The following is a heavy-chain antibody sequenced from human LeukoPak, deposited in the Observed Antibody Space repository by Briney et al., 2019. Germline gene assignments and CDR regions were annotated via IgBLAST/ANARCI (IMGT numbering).Heavy chain of an antibody. J-gene: IGHJ4*02. V-gene: IGHV3-30*03. CDR2: ISYDGSNK. D-gene: IGHD6-13*01. CDR3: ARIGWYSCSWYLDY. CDR1: GFTFSSYG. Sequence: PGGSLRLSRAASGFTFSSYGMHWVRQAPGKGLEWVAVISYDGSNKYYADSVKGRFTISRDNSKNTLYLQMNSLRAEDTAVYYCARIGWYSCSWYLDYWGQGTLVTVSS.